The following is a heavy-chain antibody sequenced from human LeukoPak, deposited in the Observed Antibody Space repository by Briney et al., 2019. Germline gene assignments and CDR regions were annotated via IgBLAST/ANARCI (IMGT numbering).Heavy chain of an antibody. CDR1: GYTFTSYG. Sequence: GASVKVSCKASGYTFTSYGISWVRQAPGQGLEWMGWIRAYNGNTNYAQKLQGRVTMTTDTSTSTAYMELRSLRSDDTAVYYCARLIVVVPAAPNWFDPWGQGTLVTVSS. CDR2: IRAYNGNT. D-gene: IGHD2-2*01. V-gene: IGHV1-18*01. J-gene: IGHJ5*02. CDR3: ARLIVVVPAAPNWFDP.